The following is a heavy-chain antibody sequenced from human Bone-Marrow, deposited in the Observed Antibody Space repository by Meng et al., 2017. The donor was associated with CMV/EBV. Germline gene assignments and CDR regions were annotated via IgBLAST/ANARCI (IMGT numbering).Heavy chain of an antibody. J-gene: IGHJ4*02. CDR3: ASDSSSSNSDY. Sequence: GGSLKISCAASGFTFSSYAMSWVRQAPGKGLEWVSAISGSGGSTYYADSVKGRFTISRDNSKNTLYLQMNSLRAEDTAVYYCASDSSSSNSDYWGQGTLVTVSS. V-gene: IGHV3-23*01. CDR1: GFTFSSYA. CDR2: ISGSGGST. D-gene: IGHD6-6*01.